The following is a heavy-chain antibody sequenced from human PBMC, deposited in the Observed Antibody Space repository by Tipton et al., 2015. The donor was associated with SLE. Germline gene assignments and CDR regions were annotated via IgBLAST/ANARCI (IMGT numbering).Heavy chain of an antibody. J-gene: IGHJ6*03. CDR1: GGSFSGYY. CDR2: INHRGST. D-gene: IGHD6-13*01. Sequence: TLSLTCAAYGGSFSGYYWSWIRQPPGKGLEWIGEINHRGSTNYNPSLKSRVTISVDTSKNQLSLKLSSVTAADTAVYYCARRWGSSRSYVDVWGKGTTVTVSS. CDR3: ARRWGSSRSYVDV. V-gene: IGHV4-34*01.